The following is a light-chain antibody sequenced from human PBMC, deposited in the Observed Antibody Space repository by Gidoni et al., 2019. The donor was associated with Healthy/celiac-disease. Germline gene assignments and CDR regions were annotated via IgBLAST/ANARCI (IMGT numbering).Light chain of an antibody. V-gene: IGLV1-40*01. CDR3: QSYDSSLSGSL. Sequence: QSVLTQPPSVSGAPGQRVTISCTGSSSNIGAVYDVHWYQQLPGTAPKLLIYANSNRPSGVPDRFSGSKSGTSASLAITGLQAEDEADYYCQSYDSSLSGSLFGGGTKLTVL. CDR1: SSNIGAVYD. J-gene: IGLJ2*01. CDR2: ANS.